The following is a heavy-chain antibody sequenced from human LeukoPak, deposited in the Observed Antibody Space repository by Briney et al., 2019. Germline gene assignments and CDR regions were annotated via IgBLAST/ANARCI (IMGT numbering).Heavy chain of an antibody. CDR2: IYYSGST. Sequence: SETLSLTCTVSGGSISSSSYYWGWIRQPPGKGLEWIGSIYYSGSTYYNPSLKSRVTISVDTSKNQFSLKLSSVTAADTAVYYCARGGLYQLLFAFDIWGQGTMVTVSS. V-gene: IGHV4-39*07. D-gene: IGHD2-2*01. J-gene: IGHJ3*02. CDR3: ARGGLYQLLFAFDI. CDR1: GGSISSSSYY.